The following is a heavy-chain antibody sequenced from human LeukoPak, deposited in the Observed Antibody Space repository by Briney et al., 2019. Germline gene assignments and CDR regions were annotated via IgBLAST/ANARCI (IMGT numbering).Heavy chain of an antibody. CDR2: IRSNAYGAKT. CDR1: GFSFDGYA. J-gene: IGHJ4*02. CDR3: PRVNYYDSSSFYYGYSDY. V-gene: IGHV3-49*04. Sequence: PGRSLRVSCSASGFSFDGYAMSWVRQAPGKGLEWVVFIRSNAYGAKTNYAASVQGRVSISRDDSRSHVHIQMESLRTEETDVSFCPRVNYYDSSSFYYGYSDYWGQGALVTVSS. D-gene: IGHD3-22*01.